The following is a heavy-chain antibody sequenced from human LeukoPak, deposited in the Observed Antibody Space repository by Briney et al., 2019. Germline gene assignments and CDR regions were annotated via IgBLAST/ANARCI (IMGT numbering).Heavy chain of an antibody. CDR1: GFTFSSYA. CDR2: IKQDGSEK. J-gene: IGHJ5*02. CDR3: ARLGITAPGWSSWSDP. Sequence: PGGSLRLSCAASGFTFSSYAMSWVRQAPGKGLEWVANIKQDGSEKYYVDSVKGRFTISRDNAKNSLYLQMNSLRAEDTAVYYCARLGITAPGWSSWSDPWGQGTLVTVSS. D-gene: IGHD1-20*01. V-gene: IGHV3-7*01.